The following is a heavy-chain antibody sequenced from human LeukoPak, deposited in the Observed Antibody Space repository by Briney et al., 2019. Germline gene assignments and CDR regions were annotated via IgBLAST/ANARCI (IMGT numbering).Heavy chain of an antibody. Sequence: GGSLRLSCVASGFTFSSYSMNWVRQAPGKGLEWVSSISSSSSYIYYADSVKGRFTISRENAKNSLYLQMNSLRAEDTAVYYCASAHYDFWSGYYPYYFDYWGQGTLVTVSS. CDR3: ASAHYDFWSGYYPYYFDY. J-gene: IGHJ4*02. CDR1: GFTFSSYS. V-gene: IGHV3-21*01. D-gene: IGHD3-3*01. CDR2: ISSSSSYI.